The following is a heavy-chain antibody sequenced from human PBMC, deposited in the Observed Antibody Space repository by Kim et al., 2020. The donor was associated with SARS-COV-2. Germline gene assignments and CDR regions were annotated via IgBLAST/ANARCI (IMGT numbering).Heavy chain of an antibody. D-gene: IGHD3-9*01. Sequence: SETLSLTCAVSGGSISSSNWWSWVRQPPGKGLEWIGESHHSGSTNYNPSLKSRVTISVDKSKNQFSLKLSSVTAADTAVYYCARDGLVMPLDYWGQGTLVTVSS. CDR3: ARDGLVMPLDY. V-gene: IGHV4-4*02. CDR1: GGSISSSNW. J-gene: IGHJ4*02. CDR2: SHHSGST.